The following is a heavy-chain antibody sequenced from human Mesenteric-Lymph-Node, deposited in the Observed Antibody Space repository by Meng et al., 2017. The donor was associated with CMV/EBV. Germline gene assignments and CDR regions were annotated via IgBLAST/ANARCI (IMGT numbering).Heavy chain of an antibody. CDR3: AREYDYGEKWFDP. CDR1: GYRFTTYG. D-gene: IGHD4-17*01. J-gene: IGHJ5*02. V-gene: IGHV1-18*01. Sequence: KASGYRFTTYGIHWVRQAPGQGLEWMGWINAYNGNTNYGQKFQGRVTMTTDTSTSTAYMELRSLRSDDTAVYYCAREYDYGEKWFDPWGQGALVTVSS. CDR2: INAYNGNT.